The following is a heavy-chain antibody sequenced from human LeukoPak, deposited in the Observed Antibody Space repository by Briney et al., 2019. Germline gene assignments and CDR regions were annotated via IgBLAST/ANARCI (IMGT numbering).Heavy chain of an antibody. Sequence: SETLSLTCTVSGGPISSYYWSWIRQPPGKGLEWIGYIYYSGSTNYNPSLKSRVTISVDTSKNQFSLRLSSVTAADTAVYYCARVTGYMIEDYFWGQGTLVTVSS. CDR2: IYYSGST. J-gene: IGHJ4*02. V-gene: IGHV4-59*01. D-gene: IGHD3-22*01. CDR3: ARVTGYMIEDYF. CDR1: GGPISSYY.